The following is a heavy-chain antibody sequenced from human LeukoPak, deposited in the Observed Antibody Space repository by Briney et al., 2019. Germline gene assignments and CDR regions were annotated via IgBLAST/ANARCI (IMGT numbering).Heavy chain of an antibody. J-gene: IGHJ3*02. D-gene: IGHD3-10*01. CDR2: IYSGGRT. CDR1: GFIVSSNY. V-gene: IGHV3-53*01. Sequence: PGGSLRLSCAASGFIVSSNYMSWVRQAPGKGLEWVSVIYSGGRTYYADSVKGRFTISRDNSRNTLYLQMNSLRAEDKAVYYCARGLGRELDGAFDIWGQGTMVTVSS. CDR3: ARGLGRELDGAFDI.